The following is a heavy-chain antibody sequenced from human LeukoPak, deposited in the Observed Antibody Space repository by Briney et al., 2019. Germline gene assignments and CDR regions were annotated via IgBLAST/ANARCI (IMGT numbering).Heavy chain of an antibody. V-gene: IGHV3-11*04. D-gene: IGHD6-19*01. J-gene: IGHJ5*02. Sequence: GGSLRLSCAASGFTFSDYYMSWVRQAPGKGLEWVSYISSSGSTIYYADSVKGRFTISRDNAKNSLYLQMNSLRAEDTALYYCAREGGSGWYSGWFDPWGQGTLVTVSS. CDR1: GFTFSDYY. CDR3: AREGGSGWYSGWFDP. CDR2: ISSSGSTI.